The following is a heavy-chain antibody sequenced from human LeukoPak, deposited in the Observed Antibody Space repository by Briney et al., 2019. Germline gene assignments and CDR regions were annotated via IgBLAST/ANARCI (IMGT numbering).Heavy chain of an antibody. Sequence: SDTLSLTCSVSGGSITTSDYYWGWIRQPPGTGLEWIGSIYYSGTTYYNPSLKSRVTMFLDTSKNQFSLKVTSVTAADTAVYYCAKNLRGSPGAFDLWGQGTMVTFSS. V-gene: IGHV4-39*01. CDR3: AKNLRGSPGAFDL. CDR2: IYYSGTT. J-gene: IGHJ3*01. D-gene: IGHD5-12*01. CDR1: GGSITTSDYY.